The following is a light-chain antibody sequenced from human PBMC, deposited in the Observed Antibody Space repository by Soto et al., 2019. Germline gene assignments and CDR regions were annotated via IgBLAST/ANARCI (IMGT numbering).Light chain of an antibody. J-gene: IGKJ2*01. CDR1: QSVSSN. Sequence: EIVMTQSPATLSVSPGERATLSCRASQSVSSNLAWYQQKPGQAPRLLIYGASTRATGIPARFSGSGSETEFTLTISSLQSEDFAVYYCQQYNNWPPENTFGQGTKLEIK. CDR3: QQYNNWPPENT. CDR2: GAS. V-gene: IGKV3-15*01.